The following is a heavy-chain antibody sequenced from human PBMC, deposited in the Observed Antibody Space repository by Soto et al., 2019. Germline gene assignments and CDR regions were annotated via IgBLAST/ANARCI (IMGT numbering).Heavy chain of an antibody. J-gene: IGHJ4*02. Sequence: QVQLQESGPGLVKPSGTLSLTCAVSGGSISSSNWWSWVRQPPGKGLEWIGEIYHSGSTNYNPSLKSRVTISVDKSKYQFSLKLSSVTAADTAVYYCARDQDYYDSSGYYSGLDWGQGTLVTVSS. CDR2: IYHSGST. D-gene: IGHD3-22*01. CDR1: GGSISSSNW. V-gene: IGHV4-4*02. CDR3: ARDQDYYDSSGYYSGLD.